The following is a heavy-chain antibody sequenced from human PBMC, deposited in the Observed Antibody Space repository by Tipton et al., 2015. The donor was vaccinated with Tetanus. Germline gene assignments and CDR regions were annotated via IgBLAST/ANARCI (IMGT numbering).Heavy chain of an antibody. CDR3: ARDRGDYIYFGMDV. J-gene: IGHJ6*02. Sequence: QLVQSGAEMKKPGASVKVSCKASGYTFTGYYIYWVRQAPGQGLEWMGWIDPNSGGTVYAQKFQGRVTMTRDTSIRPAYMELRSLGSGDTSVFYCARDRGDYIYFGMDVWGPGTTVTVS. CDR1: GYTFTGYY. D-gene: IGHD3-22*01. CDR2: IDPNSGGT. V-gene: IGHV1-2*02.